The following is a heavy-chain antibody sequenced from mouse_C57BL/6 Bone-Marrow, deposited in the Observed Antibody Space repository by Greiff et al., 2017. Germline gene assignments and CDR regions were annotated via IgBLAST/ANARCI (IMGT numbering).Heavy chain of an antibody. CDR3: ARGDYGSSFDY. CDR1: GFTFSDYG. CDR2: ISSGSSTI. D-gene: IGHD1-1*01. J-gene: IGHJ2*01. Sequence: EVKLEESGGGLVKPGGSLKLSCAASGFTFSDYGMHWVRQAPEKGLEWVAYISSGSSTIYYADTVKGRFTISRDNAKNTLFLQMTSLRSEDTAMYYCARGDYGSSFDYWGQDTTLPVSS. V-gene: IGHV5-17*01.